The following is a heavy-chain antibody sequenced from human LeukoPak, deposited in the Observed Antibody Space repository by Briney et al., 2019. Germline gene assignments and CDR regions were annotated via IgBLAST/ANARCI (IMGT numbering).Heavy chain of an antibody. D-gene: IGHD1-20*01. V-gene: IGHV3-23*01. Sequence: PGGSLRLSCAASGFTFISYAMTWVRQAPGKGLECVSAISAGGGTILYADSVKGRFTISRDNSKNTLYLQMNSLRAEDTAVYYCANLGNWNDVRDYWGQGTLVTVSS. CDR3: ANLGNWNDVRDY. CDR1: GFTFISYA. CDR2: ISAGGGTI. J-gene: IGHJ4*02.